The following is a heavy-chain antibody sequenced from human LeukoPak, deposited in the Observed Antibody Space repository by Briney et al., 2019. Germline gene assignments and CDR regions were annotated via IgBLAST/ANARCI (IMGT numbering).Heavy chain of an antibody. V-gene: IGHV1-69*04. D-gene: IGHD2-21*02. CDR2: IIPIFGIA. CDR1: GGTFSTYA. J-gene: IGHJ5*02. Sequence: SVKVSCKASGGTFSTYAISWVRQAPGQGLECMGRIIPIFGIAKYTQKFQGRVTITEDKSTSTAYMELSSLGSDDTAVYYCARGLLRAYCGGDCYGSLFDPWGRGSLVSVST. CDR3: ARGLLRAYCGGDCYGSLFDP.